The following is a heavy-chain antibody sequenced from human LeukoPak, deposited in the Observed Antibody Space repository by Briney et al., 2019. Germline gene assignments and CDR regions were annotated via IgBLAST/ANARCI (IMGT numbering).Heavy chain of an antibody. Sequence: SETLSLTCTVSGGSISSSSYYWGWIRQPPGKGLEWIGSIYYSGSTYYNPSLKSRVTISVDTSKNQFSLKLSSVTAADTAVYYCARAPGIAVAGRFDYWGQGTLVTVSS. D-gene: IGHD6-19*01. CDR1: GGSISSSSYY. CDR3: ARAPGIAVAGRFDY. CDR2: IYYSGST. V-gene: IGHV4-39*01. J-gene: IGHJ4*02.